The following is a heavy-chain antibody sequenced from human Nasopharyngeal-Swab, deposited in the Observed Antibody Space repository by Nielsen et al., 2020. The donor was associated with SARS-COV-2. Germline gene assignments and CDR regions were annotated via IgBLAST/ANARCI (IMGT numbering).Heavy chain of an antibody. CDR2: IYWDDDK. V-gene: IGHV2-5*02. J-gene: IGHJ5*02. CDR1: GFSLSTSGVG. CDR3: AHRPPYSSSWYWFDP. Sequence: SGPTLVKPTQTLMLTCTFSGFSLSTSGVGVGWIRQPPGKALEWLALIYWDDDKRYSPSLKSRLTITKDTSKNQVVLTMTNMDPVDTATYYCAHRPPYSSSWYWFDPWGQGTLVTVSS. D-gene: IGHD6-13*01.